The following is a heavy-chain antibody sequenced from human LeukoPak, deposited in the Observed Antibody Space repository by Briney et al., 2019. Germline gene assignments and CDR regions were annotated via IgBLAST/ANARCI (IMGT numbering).Heavy chain of an antibody. CDR2: ISSGSSSI. J-gene: IGHJ4*02. CDR3: ARGRVDFDY. Sequence: QPGGSLRLSCAASGFTFSSYSMNWVRQAPGKGLEWVSYISSGSSSIYLADSVEGRFTISRDNGKNSLFLQMNSLRAEDTAVYYCARGRVDFDYWGQGTLVTVSS. CDR1: GFTFSSYS. V-gene: IGHV3-48*01. D-gene: IGHD2-15*01.